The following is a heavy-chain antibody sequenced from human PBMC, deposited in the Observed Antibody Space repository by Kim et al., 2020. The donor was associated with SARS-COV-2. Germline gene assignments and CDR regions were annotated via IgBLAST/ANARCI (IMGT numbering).Heavy chain of an antibody. D-gene: IGHD3-9*01. Sequence: SETLSLTCAVYGGSFSGYYWSWIRQPPVKGLEWIGEINHSGSTNYNPSLKSRVTISVDTSKNQFSLKLSSVTAADTAVYYCARGGRYYDILTGYYPIGGAFDIWGQGTMVTVSS. V-gene: IGHV4-34*01. CDR2: INHSGST. J-gene: IGHJ3*02. CDR1: GGSFSGYY. CDR3: ARGGRYYDILTGYYPIGGAFDI.